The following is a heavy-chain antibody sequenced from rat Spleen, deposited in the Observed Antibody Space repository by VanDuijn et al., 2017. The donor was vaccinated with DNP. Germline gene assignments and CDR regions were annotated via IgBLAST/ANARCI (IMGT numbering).Heavy chain of an antibody. Sequence: EVQLQESGPGLVKPSQSLSLTCSVTGYSITSSYRWNWIRKFPGNKLEWMGYINSVGSTEYNPSLKSRISITRDTSKNQFFLQLNSLTTEDTATYYCARLRLEWEVRAMDAWGQGTSVTVSS. CDR1: GYSITSSYR. J-gene: IGHJ4*01. CDR3: ARLRLEWEVRAMDA. D-gene: IGHD1-1*01. V-gene: IGHV3-3*01. CDR2: INSVGST.